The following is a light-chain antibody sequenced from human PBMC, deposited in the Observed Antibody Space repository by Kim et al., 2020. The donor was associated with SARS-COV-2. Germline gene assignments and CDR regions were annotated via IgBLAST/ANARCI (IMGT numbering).Light chain of an antibody. J-gene: IGLJ1*01. CDR2: EKY. CDR1: RSNIGSNY. Sequence: QLVNISCPGSRSNIGSNYVYWYQQPPGAAPKLLIYEKYQRPSGVPDRFSGSKSGTSASLAISGLRSEDEADYYCAAWDDSLSVHYVFGTGTKVTVL. V-gene: IGLV1-47*01. CDR3: AAWDDSLSVHYV.